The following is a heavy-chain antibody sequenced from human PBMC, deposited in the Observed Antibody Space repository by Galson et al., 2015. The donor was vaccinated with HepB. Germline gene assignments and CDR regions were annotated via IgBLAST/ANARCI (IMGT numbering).Heavy chain of an antibody. CDR3: ARDKPYYDFWSGYSVADYYGMDV. CDR1: GYTFTSYA. J-gene: IGHJ6*02. Sequence: SVKVSCKASGYTFTSYAMHWVRQAPGQRLEWMGWINAGNGNTKYSQKFQGRVTITRDTSASTAYMELSSLRSEDTAVYYCARDKPYYDFWSGYSVADYYGMDVWGQGTTVTVSS. D-gene: IGHD3-3*01. CDR2: INAGNGNT. V-gene: IGHV1-3*01.